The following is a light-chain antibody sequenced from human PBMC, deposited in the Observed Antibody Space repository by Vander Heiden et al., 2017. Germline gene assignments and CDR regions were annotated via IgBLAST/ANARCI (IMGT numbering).Light chain of an antibody. Sequence: QSALPQPASVSGSPGPSITISCTGTSSDVGGYNYVPWYQQRPGKAPELMIYDVSTRPSGVSNRFSGSKSGNTASLTISGLQAEDEADYYCSAYTSSHTLVFGGGTKLTVL. J-gene: IGLJ3*02. V-gene: IGLV2-14*03. CDR1: SSDVGGYNY. CDR2: DVS. CDR3: SAYTSSHTLV.